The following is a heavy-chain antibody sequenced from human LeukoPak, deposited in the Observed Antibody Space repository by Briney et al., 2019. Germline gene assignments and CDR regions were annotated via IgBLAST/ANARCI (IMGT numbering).Heavy chain of an antibody. CDR3: AREKYYYGSGP. J-gene: IGHJ4*02. CDR1: GGSISRGDYY. D-gene: IGHD3-10*01. Sequence: SETLSLTCTVSGGSISRGDYYWSWIRQPPGKGLEWIGYIYYSGSTYYNPSLKSRVTISVDTSKNQFSLKLSSVTAADTAVDYCAREKYYYGSGPWGQGTLVTVSS. CDR2: IYYSGST. V-gene: IGHV4-30-4*08.